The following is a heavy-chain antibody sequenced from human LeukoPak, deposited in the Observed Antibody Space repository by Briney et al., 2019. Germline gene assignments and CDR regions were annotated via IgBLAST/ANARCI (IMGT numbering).Heavy chain of an antibody. Sequence: PSETLSLTCTVSGDSISTYYWTWIRQPPGKGLEWIGYIYYRVTSDYHPSLKSRVTMSVDMSTRRTSVKLSSVTAAGTAVYYCARAVGGDGSGSLWGPGTLVTVSS. D-gene: IGHD3-10*01. V-gene: IGHV4-59*01. CDR3: ARAVGGDGSGSL. J-gene: IGHJ4*02. CDR2: IYYRVTS. CDR1: GDSISTYY.